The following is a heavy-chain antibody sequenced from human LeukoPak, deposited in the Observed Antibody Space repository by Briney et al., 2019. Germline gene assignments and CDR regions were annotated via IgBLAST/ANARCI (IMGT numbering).Heavy chain of an antibody. Sequence: GGSLRLSCAASGFTFNTNNMNWVRQAPGKGLEWVSSISRSSNYIYYADSVKGRFTISRDNAKNSLYLQMNSLRAEDTAVYYCARDCCSGGSCYHFDYWGQGTLVTVSS. V-gene: IGHV3-21*01. CDR1: GFTFNTNN. D-gene: IGHD2-15*01. CDR2: ISRSSNYI. CDR3: ARDCCSGGSCYHFDY. J-gene: IGHJ4*02.